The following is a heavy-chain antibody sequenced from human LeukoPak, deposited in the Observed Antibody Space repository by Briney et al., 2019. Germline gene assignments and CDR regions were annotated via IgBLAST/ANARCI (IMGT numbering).Heavy chain of an antibody. J-gene: IGHJ4*02. V-gene: IGHV3-7*01. D-gene: IGHD6-13*01. CDR2: IDQDGSVR. CDR1: GFTFSSFW. Sequence: QPGGSLRLSCVASGFTFSSFWMSWVRQAPGKGLEFVANIDQDGSVRNYVDSVKGRFIISRDNAKNSLYLQMDSLRAEDTAVDFCARDPGSSSFDYWGLGTPVTVSS. CDR3: ARDPGSSSFDY.